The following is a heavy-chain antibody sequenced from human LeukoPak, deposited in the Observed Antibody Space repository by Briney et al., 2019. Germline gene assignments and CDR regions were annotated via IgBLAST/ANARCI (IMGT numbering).Heavy chain of an antibody. D-gene: IGHD4/OR15-4a*01. CDR2: IYSDNT. CDR1: GFTVSRNS. J-gene: IGHJ4*02. Sequence: GGSLRLSCTVSGFTVSRNSMSWVRQAPGKGLEWVSFIYSDNTHYSYSVKGRFTISRDNSKNTLYLQMNSLRAEDTAVYYCARRAGAYSHPYDYWGQGTLVTVSS. CDR3: ARRAGAYSHPYDY. V-gene: IGHV3-53*01.